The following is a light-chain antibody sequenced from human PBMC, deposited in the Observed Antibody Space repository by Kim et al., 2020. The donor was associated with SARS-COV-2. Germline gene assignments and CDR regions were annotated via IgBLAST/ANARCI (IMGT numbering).Light chain of an antibody. Sequence: DIQMTQSPSTLSASVGDRVTITCRASQSIKSWLAWYQQKPGKAPKLLIYKASYLESGVPSSFSGTESGTEFTLTISSLQPDDFATYYCHQYSSYPYTFGQGTKLE. J-gene: IGKJ2*01. CDR3: HQYSSYPYT. CDR1: QSIKSW. V-gene: IGKV1-5*03. CDR2: KAS.